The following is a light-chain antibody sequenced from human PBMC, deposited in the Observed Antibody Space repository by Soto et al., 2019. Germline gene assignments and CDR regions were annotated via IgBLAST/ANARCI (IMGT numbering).Light chain of an antibody. Sequence: AIRMTQSPSSFSASTGDRFTITCLASQGISSYLAWYQQKPGKAPKLLIYAASTLQSGVTSRFSGSGSGTDLTLTISCLQSEDFATYYCQQYYSYPFTFGPGTKVDIK. V-gene: IGKV1-8*01. J-gene: IGKJ3*01. CDR1: QGISSY. CDR2: AAS. CDR3: QQYYSYPFT.